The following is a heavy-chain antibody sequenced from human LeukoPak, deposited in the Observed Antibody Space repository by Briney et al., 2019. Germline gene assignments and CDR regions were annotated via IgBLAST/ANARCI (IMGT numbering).Heavy chain of an antibody. J-gene: IGHJ4*02. V-gene: IGHV1-69*13. CDR1: GGTFSSYA. CDR3: ARSIAVAGTPPLFDY. CDR2: IIPIFGTA. D-gene: IGHD6-19*01. Sequence: SVKVSCKASGGTFSSYAISWVRQAPGQGLEWMGGIIPIFGTANYAQKFQGRVTITADESTSTAYMELSSLRSEDTAVYYCARSIAVAGTPPLFDYWGQGTLVTVSS.